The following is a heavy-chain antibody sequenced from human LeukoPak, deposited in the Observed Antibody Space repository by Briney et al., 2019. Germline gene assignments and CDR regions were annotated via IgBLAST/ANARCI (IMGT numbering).Heavy chain of an antibody. CDR1: GFIFSSYG. CDR2: ISYDGGDK. CDR3: ARAHSSSSGWFDP. Sequence: PGGSLRLSCAASGFIFSSYGMHWVRQAPGKGLEWVAVISYDGGDKYSADSVKGRFTISRDNSKNTLYLQMNSLRAEDTAVYYCARAHSSSSGWFDPWGQGTLVTVSS. V-gene: IGHV3-30*03. J-gene: IGHJ5*02. D-gene: IGHD6-6*01.